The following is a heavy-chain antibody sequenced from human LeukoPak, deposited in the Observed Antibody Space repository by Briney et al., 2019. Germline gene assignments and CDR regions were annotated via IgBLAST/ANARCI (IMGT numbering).Heavy chain of an antibody. Sequence: GGSLRLSCAASGFTFSNAWMSWVRQAPGKGLEWVGRIISKTEGGTTDYAAPVKGRFTISRDDSKNTLYLQMNSLKTEDTAVYYCIATYYYDSSGYALDYWGQGTLVTVSS. CDR3: IATYYYDSSGYALDY. CDR2: IISKTEGGTT. D-gene: IGHD3-22*01. J-gene: IGHJ4*02. V-gene: IGHV3-15*01. CDR1: GFTFSNAW.